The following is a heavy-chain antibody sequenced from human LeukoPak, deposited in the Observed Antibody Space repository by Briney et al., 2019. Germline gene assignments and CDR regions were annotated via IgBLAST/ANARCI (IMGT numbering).Heavy chain of an antibody. CDR1: GFTFSSYW. V-gene: IGHV3-21*01. CDR3: ARDLWYSSSWYVFDY. D-gene: IGHD6-13*01. Sequence: PGGSLRLSCAASGFTFSSYWMSWVRQAPGKGLEWVSSISSSSSYIYYADSVKGRFTISRDNAKNSLYLQMNSLRAEDTAVYYCARDLWYSSSWYVFDYWGQGTLVTVSS. CDR2: ISSSSSYI. J-gene: IGHJ4*02.